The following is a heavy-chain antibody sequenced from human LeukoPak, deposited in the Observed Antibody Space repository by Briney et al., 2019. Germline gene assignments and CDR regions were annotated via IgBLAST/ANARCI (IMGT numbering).Heavy chain of an antibody. D-gene: IGHD2-15*01. CDR1: GGSISSSY. CDR2: IYYSGTT. J-gene: IGHJ5*02. Sequence: SETLSLTCTVSGGSISSSYWSWIRQPPGKGLEWIGYIYYSGTTNYNPSLKSRATISADTSKNQFSLKLSSVTAADTAVHYCARGYCSGGNCYPNWFDPWGQGTLVTVSS. CDR3: ARGYCSGGNCYPNWFDP. V-gene: IGHV4-59*01.